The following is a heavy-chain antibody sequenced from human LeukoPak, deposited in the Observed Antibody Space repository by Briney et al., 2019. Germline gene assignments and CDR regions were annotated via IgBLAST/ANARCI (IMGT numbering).Heavy chain of an antibody. CDR3: XXXXXXXXXSTSCYRDY. Sequence: GGSLRLSCAASGFTFSSYAMSWVRQAPGKGLEWVSAISGSGGSTYYADSVKGRFTISRDNSKNTLYLQMNSLRAEDTAVYYXXXXXXXXXXSTSCYRDYWGQGTLVTVSS. CDR2: ISGSGGST. D-gene: IGHD2-2*02. J-gene: IGHJ4*02. V-gene: IGHV3-23*01. CDR1: GFTFSSYA.